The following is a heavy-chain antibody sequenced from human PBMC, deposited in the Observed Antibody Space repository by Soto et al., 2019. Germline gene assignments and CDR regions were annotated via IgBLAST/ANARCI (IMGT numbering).Heavy chain of an antibody. D-gene: IGHD2-15*01. J-gene: IGHJ6*02. Sequence: PGGSLRLSCAASGFTFSSYAMSWVRQAPGKGLEWVSAISGSGGSTYYADSVKGRFTISRDNSKNTLYLQMNSLRAEDTAVYYSAKDARVVVAAIPPPDGMDVWGQGTTVTVSS. CDR1: GFTFSSYA. CDR2: ISGSGGST. CDR3: AKDARVVVAAIPPPDGMDV. V-gene: IGHV3-23*01.